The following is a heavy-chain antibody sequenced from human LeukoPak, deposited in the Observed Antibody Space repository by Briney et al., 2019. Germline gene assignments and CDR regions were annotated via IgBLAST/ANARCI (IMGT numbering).Heavy chain of an antibody. D-gene: IGHD4-23*01. CDR1: GYTFSIYG. CDR3: ARQGYSGHSQGAADY. V-gene: IGHV1-18*01. Sequence: ASVRVSCKASGYTFSIYGFSWVRQAPGQGLEWMGWISVYNGNTNYAQKFQGRVTMTTDTSTSTAHMERRSLRSDDTAVYYCARQGYSGHSQGAADYWGQGTLVTVSS. CDR2: ISVYNGNT. J-gene: IGHJ4*02.